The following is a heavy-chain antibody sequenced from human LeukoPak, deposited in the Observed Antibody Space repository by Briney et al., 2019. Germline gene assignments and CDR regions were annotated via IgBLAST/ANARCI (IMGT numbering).Heavy chain of an antibody. CDR2: IYPDDSDT. V-gene: IGHV5-51*01. CDR3: ARHGPPPDSSSWYMLNEYFQH. D-gene: IGHD6-13*01. Sequence: GESLKISCKGSGYSFTTSWIAWVRQKPGKGLEWMGIIYPDDSDTRYSPSFQGQVTISADKYISTAYLQWSSLEASDTAMYYCARHGPPPDSSSWYMLNEYFQHWGQGTLVTVSS. CDR1: GYSFTTSW. J-gene: IGHJ1*01.